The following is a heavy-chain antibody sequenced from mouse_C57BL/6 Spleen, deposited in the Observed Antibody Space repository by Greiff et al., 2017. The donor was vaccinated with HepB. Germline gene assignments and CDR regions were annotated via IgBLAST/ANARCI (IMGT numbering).Heavy chain of an antibody. V-gene: IGHV1-82*01. CDR1: GYAFSSSW. D-gene: IGHD1-1*01. Sequence: VQLQQSGPELVKPGASVKISCKASGYAFSSSWMNWVKQRPGKGLEWIGRIYPGDGDTNYNGKFKGKATLTADKSSSTAYMQLSSLTSEDSAVYFCARLRYYGYYFDYWGQGTTLTVSS. CDR3: ARLRYYGYYFDY. J-gene: IGHJ2*01. CDR2: IYPGDGDT.